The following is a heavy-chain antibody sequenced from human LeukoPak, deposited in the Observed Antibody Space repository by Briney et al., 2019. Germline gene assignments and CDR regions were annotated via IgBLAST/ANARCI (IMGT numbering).Heavy chain of an antibody. CDR2: IKQDGSEK. J-gene: IGHJ3*02. Sequence: GGSLRLSCAASGFTFNSYWMSWVRQAPGKGLEWVANIKQDGSEKYYVDSVKGRFTISRDNAKNSLYLQMNSLRVEDTAVYYCARARGAFDIWGQGTMVTVSS. CDR3: ARARGAFDI. V-gene: IGHV3-7*01. D-gene: IGHD5-24*01. CDR1: GFTFNSYW.